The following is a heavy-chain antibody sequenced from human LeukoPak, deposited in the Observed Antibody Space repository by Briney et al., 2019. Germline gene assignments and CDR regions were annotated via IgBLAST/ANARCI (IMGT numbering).Heavy chain of an antibody. D-gene: IGHD3-16*01. CDR2: INPNSGGI. CDR3: AREISPLVRLGGDYYYYGMDV. Sequence: ASVKVSCKASGYTFTGYYIHWVRQAPGQGLEWMGWINPNSGGIKYAQKFQDRVTMTRDTSIATAYMELSRLTSDDTAIYYCAREISPLVRLGGDYYYYGMDVWGQGTTVTVSS. CDR1: GYTFTGYY. J-gene: IGHJ6*02. V-gene: IGHV1-2*02.